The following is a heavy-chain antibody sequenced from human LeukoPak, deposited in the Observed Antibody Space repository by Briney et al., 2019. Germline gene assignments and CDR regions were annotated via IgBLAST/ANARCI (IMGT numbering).Heavy chain of an antibody. CDR3: ARQRDTASVGAFDI. D-gene: IGHD2-2*02. CDR1: GGSIRTNTNYWGWNSSSY. V-gene: IGHV4-39*01. J-gene: IGHJ3*02. CDR2: IHYSGTT. Sequence: SETLSLTCTVSGGSIRTNTNYWGWNSSSYWGWIRQPPGKGLEWIGSIHYSGTTYYHPSPQSRLTISVDASKNQFSLKVTSVTATDTALYYCARQRDTASVGAFDIWGQGTMVTVSS.